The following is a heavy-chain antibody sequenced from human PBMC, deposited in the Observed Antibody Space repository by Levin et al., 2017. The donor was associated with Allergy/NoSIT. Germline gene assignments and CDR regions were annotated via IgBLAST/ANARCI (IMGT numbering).Heavy chain of an antibody. CDR3: ALIHSIAARPGGRYWYFDL. V-gene: IGHV2-5*02. J-gene: IGHJ2*01. Sequence: SGPTLVKPTQTLTLTCTFSGFSLSTSGVGVGWIRQPPGKALEWLALIYWDDDKRYSPSLKSRLTITKDTSKNQVVLTMTNMDPVDTATYYCALIHSIAARPGGRYWYFDLWGRGTLVTVSS. CDR1: GFSLSTSGVG. CDR2: IYWDDDK. D-gene: IGHD6-6*01.